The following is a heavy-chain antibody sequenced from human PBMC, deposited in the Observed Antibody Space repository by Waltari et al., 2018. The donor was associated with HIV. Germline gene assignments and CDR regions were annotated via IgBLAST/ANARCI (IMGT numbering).Heavy chain of an antibody. V-gene: IGHV3-23*01. CDR2: ISNSVGST. D-gene: IGHD3-22*01. CDR3: AKDLSSISMIVPRSYFDY. CDR1: GFTFSSYA. J-gene: IGHJ4*02. Sequence: EVQLLESGGGLVQPGGSLRLSCAASGFTFSSYAMSWVRQAPGKGREWSSAISNSVGSTNYADSVKGRFTISRDNSKNTLYLQMNSLRDEDTAVYYCAKDLSSISMIVPRSYFDYWGQGTLVTVSS.